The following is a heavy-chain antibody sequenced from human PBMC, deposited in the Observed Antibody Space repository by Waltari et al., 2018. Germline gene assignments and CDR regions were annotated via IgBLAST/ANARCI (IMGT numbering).Heavy chain of an antibody. CDR1: GGTFSSYA. CDR2: IIPIFGTA. D-gene: IGHD6-19*01. J-gene: IGHJ6*02. CDR3: ARDRGSSGKPYYYYYYGMDV. Sequence: QVQLVQSGAEVKKPGSSVKVSCKASGGTFSSYAISWVRQAPGQGLEWMGVIIPIFGTANYAQKFQGRVTITADESTSTAYMELSSLRSEDTAVYYCARDRGSSGKPYYYYYYGMDVWGQGTTVTVSS. V-gene: IGHV1-69*01.